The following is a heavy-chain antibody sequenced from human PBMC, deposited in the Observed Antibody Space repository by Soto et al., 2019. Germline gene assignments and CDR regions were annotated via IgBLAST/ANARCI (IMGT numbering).Heavy chain of an antibody. CDR3: ARDPGYSYGYPFDY. V-gene: IGHV1-3*01. CDR2: INAGNGNT. J-gene: IGHJ4*02. CDR1: GYTFTSYA. Sequence: ASVKVSCKASGYTFTSYAMHWVRQAPGQRLEWMGWINAGNGNTKYSQKFQGRVTITRDTSASTAYMELSSLRSEDTAVYYCARDPGYSYGYPFDYWGQGTLVTVSS. D-gene: IGHD5-18*01.